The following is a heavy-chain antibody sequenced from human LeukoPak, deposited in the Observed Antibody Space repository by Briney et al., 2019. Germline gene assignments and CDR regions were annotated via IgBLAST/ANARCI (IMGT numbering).Heavy chain of an antibody. CDR3: ARRGIKYSYGSDY. CDR1: GYSISSGYY. J-gene: IGHJ4*02. Sequence: SETLSLTCTVSGYSISSGYYWGWIRQPPGKGLEWIGSIYHSGSTYYNPSLKSRVTISVDTSKNQFSLKLSSVTAADTAVYYCARRGIKYSYGSDYWGQGTLVTVSS. V-gene: IGHV4-38-2*02. D-gene: IGHD5-18*01. CDR2: IYHSGST.